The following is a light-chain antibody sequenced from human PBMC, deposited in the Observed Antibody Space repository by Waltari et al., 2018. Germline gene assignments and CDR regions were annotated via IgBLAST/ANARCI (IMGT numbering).Light chain of an antibody. J-gene: IGKJ1*01. Sequence: CRASQGIDNFLAWYQQKPGKVPRLPIYGAFTLQSGAPSRFSGSMSGTDFTLTITSLQPDDVATYYCQRYDSVPRTFGQGTKVEI. V-gene: IGKV1-27*01. CDR3: QRYDSVPRT. CDR1: QGIDNF. CDR2: GAF.